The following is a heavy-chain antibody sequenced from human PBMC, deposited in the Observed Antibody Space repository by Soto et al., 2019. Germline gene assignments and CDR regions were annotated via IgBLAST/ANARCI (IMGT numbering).Heavy chain of an antibody. CDR3: AKDLFGSGASCYHVDY. CDR2: ISGSGEST. J-gene: IGHJ4*02. Sequence: EVQLLESGGALVQPGGSLRLSCVVAGFRFSGNAMSWVRQAPEKGLEWVSSISGSGESTYYAGSVKGRFIVSRDNSKDTLYLQLNSLRAEDTALYYCAKDLFGSGASCYHVDYWGQGTLVTFSS. V-gene: IGHV3-23*01. D-gene: IGHD2-15*01. CDR1: GFRFSGNA.